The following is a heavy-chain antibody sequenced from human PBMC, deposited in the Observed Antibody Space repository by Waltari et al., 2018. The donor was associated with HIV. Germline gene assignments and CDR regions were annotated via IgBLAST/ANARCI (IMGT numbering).Heavy chain of an antibody. Sequence: QVHLQESGPGLVKPSETLSLTCTVSGGSITNYYLSWIRQPTGKGREWVGYIHSSGRTTYNTTHKIRFTMSGATSKNQFSLNVSAVNIADTDVYYCERGGNGYAYGDYYYFGMDVWGQGTTVTVSS. CDR2: IHSSGRT. V-gene: IGHV4-59*01. CDR3: ERGGNGYAYGDYYYFGMDV. J-gene: IGHJ6*02. CDR1: GGSITNYY. D-gene: IGHD5-18*01.